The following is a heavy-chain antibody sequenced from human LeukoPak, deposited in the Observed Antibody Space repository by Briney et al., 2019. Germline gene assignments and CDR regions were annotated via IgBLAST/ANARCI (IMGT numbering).Heavy chain of an antibody. CDR1: GFTFSSYA. D-gene: IGHD2-21*02. J-gene: IGHJ4*02. Sequence: PGGSLRLSCAASGFTFSSYAMSWVRQAPGKGLEWVSAITGGSGTTYYADSVKGRFIISRDNSKNTLYLQMNSLRAEDTAVYYCAREQPSGGDEYYFDYWGQGTLVTVSS. CDR3: AREQPSGGDEYYFDY. V-gene: IGHV3-23*01. CDR2: ITGGSGTT.